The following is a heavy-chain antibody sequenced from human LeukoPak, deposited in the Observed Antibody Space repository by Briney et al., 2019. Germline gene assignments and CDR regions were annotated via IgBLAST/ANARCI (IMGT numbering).Heavy chain of an antibody. V-gene: IGHV4-34*01. CDR2: INHSGST. D-gene: IGHD5-12*01. J-gene: IGHJ6*03. CDR1: GGSFSGYY. CDR3: ARAGRDIVATIPYYYYYYMDV. Sequence: SETLSLTCAVYGGSFSGYYWSWIRQPPGKGLEWIGEINHSGSTNYNPSLKSRVTISVDTSKNQFSLKLSSVTAADTAVYYCARAGRDIVATIPYYYYYYMDVWGKGTTVTVSS.